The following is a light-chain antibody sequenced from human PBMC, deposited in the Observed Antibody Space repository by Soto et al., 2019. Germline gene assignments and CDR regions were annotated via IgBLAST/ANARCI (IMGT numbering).Light chain of an antibody. CDR1: SSDVGGYNY. Sequence: QSALTQPASVSGSPGQSITISCTGTSSDVGGYNYVSWYQQHPGKAPKLMIYEVKNRPSGISNRFSGSKSGNTASLTISGLQVEDEGHYFCSSYTSASALAIFGGGTKLTVL. CDR3: SSYTSASALAI. V-gene: IGLV2-14*01. J-gene: IGLJ2*01. CDR2: EVK.